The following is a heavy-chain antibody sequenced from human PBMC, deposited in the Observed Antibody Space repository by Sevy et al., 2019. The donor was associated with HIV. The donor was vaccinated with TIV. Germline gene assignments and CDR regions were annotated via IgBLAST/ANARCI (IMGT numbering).Heavy chain of an antibody. Sequence: GESLKISCKGSGYSFTSYWIGWVRQMPGKGLEWMGIIYPGDSDTRYSQSFQGQVTISADKSISTAYLQWSSLKASDTAMYYCARLPWGSMFGPGAAFDIWGQGTIVTVSS. D-gene: IGHD3-3*01. CDR3: ARLPWGSMFGPGAAFDI. CDR2: IYPGDSDT. J-gene: IGHJ3*02. V-gene: IGHV5-51*01. CDR1: GYSFTSYW.